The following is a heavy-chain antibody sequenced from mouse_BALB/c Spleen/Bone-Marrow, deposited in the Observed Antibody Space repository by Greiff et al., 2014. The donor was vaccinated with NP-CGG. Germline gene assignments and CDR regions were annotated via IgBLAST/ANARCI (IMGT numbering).Heavy chain of an antibody. CDR1: GYAFTNYL. CDR2: INPGSGGA. V-gene: IGHV1-54*01. Sequence: QVQLQQSGTELVRPGTAVNVSCKASGYAFTNYLIEWVKQRPGQGLEWIGVINPGSGGANYNEKFKGKATLTVDKSSSTAYMQLSSLTSDDSAVYFCARFGRYYFDYWGQGTTLTVPS. J-gene: IGHJ2*01. CDR3: ARFGRYYFDY.